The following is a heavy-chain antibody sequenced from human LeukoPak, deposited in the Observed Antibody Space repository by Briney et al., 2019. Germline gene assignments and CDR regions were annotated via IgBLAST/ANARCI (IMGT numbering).Heavy chain of an antibody. V-gene: IGHV1-18*01. CDR3: ARSYHDFWSGHRLPLDY. CDR2: ISAYNGNT. D-gene: IGHD3-3*01. CDR1: GYTFTSYG. J-gene: IGHJ4*02. Sequence: ASVKVSCKASGYTFTSYGISWVRQAPGQGLEWMGWISAYNGNTNYAQKLQGRVTMTTDTSTSTAYMELRSLRSDDTAVYYCARSYHDFWSGHRLPLDYWGQGTLVTVSS.